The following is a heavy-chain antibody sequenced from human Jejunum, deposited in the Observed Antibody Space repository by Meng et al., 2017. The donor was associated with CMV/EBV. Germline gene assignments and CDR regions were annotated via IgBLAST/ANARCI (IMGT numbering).Heavy chain of an antibody. J-gene: IGHJ4*02. V-gene: IGHV3-23*03. CDR1: GFPFNTSA. D-gene: IGHD5-24*01. CDR2: IYAGGSSI. Sequence: GSLRLSCAASGFPFNTSAMSWVRQAPGKGLEWVSVIYAGGSSIYYTDSVKGRFTISRDDSKKTLYLQMSSLRVEDTAVYYCAKEQEIWGQGTLVTVSS. CDR3: AKEQEI.